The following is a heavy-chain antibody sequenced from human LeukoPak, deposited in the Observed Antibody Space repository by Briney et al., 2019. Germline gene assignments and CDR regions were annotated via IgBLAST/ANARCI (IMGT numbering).Heavy chain of an antibody. CDR1: GGSFSGYY. Sequence: SETLSLACAVYGGSFSGYYWSWIRQPPGKGLEWIGEINHSGSTNYNPSLKSRVTISVDKSKNQFSLKLSSVTAADTAVYYCARGLGGSYLFGDANWFDPWGQGTLVTVSS. CDR2: INHSGST. V-gene: IGHV4-34*01. J-gene: IGHJ5*02. D-gene: IGHD1-26*01. CDR3: ARGLGGSYLFGDANWFDP.